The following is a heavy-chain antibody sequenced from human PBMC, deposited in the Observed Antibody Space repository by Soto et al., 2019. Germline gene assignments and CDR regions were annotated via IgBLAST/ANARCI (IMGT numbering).Heavy chain of an antibody. CDR3: ARGPYPYSSSALGGMDV. V-gene: IGHV4-30-4*01. J-gene: IGHJ6*02. D-gene: IGHD6-6*01. CDR1: GGSISSGDYY. Sequence: QVQLQESGPGLVKPSQTLSLTCTVSGGSISSGDYYWSWIRQPPGKGLGWIGYIYYSGSTYYNPSLKSRVTITVDTSQNQFSRKLRSVTAADTAVYYCARGPYPYSSSALGGMDVWGQGTTVTVSS. CDR2: IYYSGST.